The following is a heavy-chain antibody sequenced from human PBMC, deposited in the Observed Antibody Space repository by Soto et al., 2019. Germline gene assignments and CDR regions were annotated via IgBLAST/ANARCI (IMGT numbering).Heavy chain of an antibody. Sequence: GSLRLSCAASGFTFGDFTMHWIRQVPGKGLEWVSLISWNADSIYYGDSVQGRFTISRDNSKNSLYLQMTSLRPDDTALYYCVRGTGNSFASYYFDYWGQGTQVTVSS. CDR3: VRGTGNSFASYYFDY. V-gene: IGHV3-43*01. CDR1: GFTFGDFT. J-gene: IGHJ4*02. D-gene: IGHD3-16*01. CDR2: ISWNADSI.